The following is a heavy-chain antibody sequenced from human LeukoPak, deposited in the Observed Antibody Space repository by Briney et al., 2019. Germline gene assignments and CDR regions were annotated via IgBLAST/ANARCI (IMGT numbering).Heavy chain of an antibody. V-gene: IGHV4-59*01. CDR3: ARQEQQLIYNWFDP. D-gene: IGHD6-13*01. CDR2: IYYSGST. J-gene: IGHJ5*02. Sequence: SETLSLTCAVYGGSFSGYYWSWIRQPPGKGLEWIGYIYYSGSTNYNPSLKSRVTISVDTSKNQFSLKLSSVTAADTAVHYCARQEQQLIYNWFDPWGQGTLVTVSS. CDR1: GGSFSGYY.